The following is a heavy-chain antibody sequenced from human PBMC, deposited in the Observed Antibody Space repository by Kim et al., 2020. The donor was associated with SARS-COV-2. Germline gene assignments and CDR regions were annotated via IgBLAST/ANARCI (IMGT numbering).Heavy chain of an antibody. CDR3: AREGYYYDSSVGPGKGAFDI. J-gene: IGHJ3*02. CDR1: GGTFSSYA. D-gene: IGHD3-22*01. Sequence: SVKVSCKASGGTFSSYAISWVRQAPGQGLEWMGRIIPILGIANYAQKFQSRVTITADKSTSTAYMELSSLRSEDTAVYYCAREGYYYDSSVGPGKGAFDIWGQGTMVTVSS. V-gene: IGHV1-69*04. CDR2: IIPILGIA.